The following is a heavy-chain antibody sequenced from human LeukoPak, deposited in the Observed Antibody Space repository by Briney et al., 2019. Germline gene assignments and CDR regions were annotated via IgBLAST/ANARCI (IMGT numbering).Heavy chain of an antibody. CDR3: AKDVIVATMRYYFDY. CDR1: GFTFSSYA. V-gene: IGHV3-23*01. CDR2: ISGSGGST. D-gene: IGHD5-12*01. Sequence: GWSLRLSCAASGFTFSSYAMSWVRQAPGKGLEWVSAISGSGGSTYYADSVKGRFTISRDNSKNTLYLQMNSLRAEDTAVYYCAKDVIVATMRYYFDYWGQGTLVTVSS. J-gene: IGHJ4*02.